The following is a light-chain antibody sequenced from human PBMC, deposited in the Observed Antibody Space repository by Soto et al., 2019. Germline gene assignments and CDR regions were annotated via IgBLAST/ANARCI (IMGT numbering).Light chain of an antibody. CDR1: SGHSSYA. Sequence: QLVLTQSPSASASLGASVKLTCTLSSGHSSYAIAWHQQQPEKGPRYLMKLHSYGSHTEGDAIPDRFSGSRPGAERYLTISSLQSEDEADYYCQTWGSGIHVVFGGGTKLTVL. J-gene: IGLJ2*01. CDR2: LHSYGSH. CDR3: QTWGSGIHVV. V-gene: IGLV4-69*01.